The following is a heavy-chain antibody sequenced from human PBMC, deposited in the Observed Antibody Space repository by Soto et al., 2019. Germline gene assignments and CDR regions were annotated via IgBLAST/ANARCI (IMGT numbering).Heavy chain of an antibody. D-gene: IGHD3-3*01. CDR3: AIDRGPDYDFSVVYYWPPAH. CDR2: ISSSSSTI. V-gene: IGHV3-48*01. CDR1: GFTFSSYS. J-gene: IGHJ4*02. Sequence: EVQLVESGGGLVQPGGSLRLSCAASGFTFSSYSMNWVRQAPGKGLEWVSYISSSSSTIYYADSVKGRFTISRDNAKNPSYVQMNSLGGEATVLFCCAIDRGPDYDFSVVYYWPPAHWGQGTVIPVPS.